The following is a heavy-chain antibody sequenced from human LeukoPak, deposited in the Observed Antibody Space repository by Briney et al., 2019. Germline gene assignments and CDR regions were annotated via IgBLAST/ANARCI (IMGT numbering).Heavy chain of an antibody. Sequence: GGSLRLSCAASGFTVSSNYMSWVRQAPGKGLGWVSVIYTGGTTYYADSVKGRFTISRDNARSALYLQMNSLRAEDTAVYYCAGGFGSYSPDYWGQGTLVTVSS. V-gene: IGHV3-53*03. CDR1: GFTVSSNY. CDR3: AGGFGSYSPDY. CDR2: IYTGGTT. D-gene: IGHD3-10*01. J-gene: IGHJ4*02.